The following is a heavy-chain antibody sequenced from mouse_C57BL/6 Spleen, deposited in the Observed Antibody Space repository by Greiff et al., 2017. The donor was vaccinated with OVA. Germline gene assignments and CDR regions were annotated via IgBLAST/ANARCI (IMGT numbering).Heavy chain of an antibody. CDR1: GYTFTNYW. V-gene: IGHV1-63*01. D-gene: IGHD1-1*01. Sequence: QVQLQQSGAELVRPGTSVKMSCKASGYTFTNYWIGWAKQRPGHGLEWIGDIYPGGGYTNYNEKFKGKATMTAAKSSSTAYMQFSSLTSEDSAIYYCARREYYGSIPYYAMDYWGQGTSVTVSS. CDR2: IYPGGGYT. J-gene: IGHJ4*01. CDR3: ARREYYGSIPYYAMDY.